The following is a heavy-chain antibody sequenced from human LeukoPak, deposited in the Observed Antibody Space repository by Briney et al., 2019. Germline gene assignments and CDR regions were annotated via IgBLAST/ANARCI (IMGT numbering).Heavy chain of an antibody. J-gene: IGHJ4*02. D-gene: IGHD5/OR15-5a*01. CDR1: GFTFGDHP. V-gene: IGHV3-49*04. CDR3: TREGQGQRLGDY. Sequence: GGSLRLSCTGSGFTFGDHPVSWVRQAPGKGLEWVGFIRNKPFGETTAYAASVKGRFTISRDDSRSTAYLQMDSLKIEDTGVYFCTREGQGQRLGDYWGQGTLVTVSS. CDR2: IRNKPFGETT.